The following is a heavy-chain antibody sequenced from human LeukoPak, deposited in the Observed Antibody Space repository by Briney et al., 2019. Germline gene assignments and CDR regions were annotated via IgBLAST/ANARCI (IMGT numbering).Heavy chain of an antibody. V-gene: IGHV4-31*03. Sequence: SETLSLTCTVSGGSISSGGYYWSWIRQHPGKGLEWIGYIYYSGSTYYNPSLKSRVTISVDTSKNQFSLKLSSVTAADTAVYYCARHHRWELLRANWFDPWGQGTLVTVSS. D-gene: IGHD1-26*01. J-gene: IGHJ5*02. CDR1: GGSISSGGYY. CDR2: IYYSGST. CDR3: ARHHRWELLRANWFDP.